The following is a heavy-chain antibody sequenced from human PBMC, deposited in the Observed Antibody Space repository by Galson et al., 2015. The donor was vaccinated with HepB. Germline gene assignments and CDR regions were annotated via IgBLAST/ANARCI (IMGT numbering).Heavy chain of an antibody. Sequence: PALVKPTQTLTLTCTFSGFSLSTNEVGVGWIRQPPGKALEWLALIYWDGDKRYSPSLKSRLTITKDTSKNQVVLRMANIDPLDTATYYCAHSVADYGDYLNFDNWGQGTLATVSS. CDR3: AHSVADYGDYLNFDN. J-gene: IGHJ4*02. CDR1: GFSLSTNEVG. D-gene: IGHD4-17*01. V-gene: IGHV2-5*02. CDR2: IYWDGDK.